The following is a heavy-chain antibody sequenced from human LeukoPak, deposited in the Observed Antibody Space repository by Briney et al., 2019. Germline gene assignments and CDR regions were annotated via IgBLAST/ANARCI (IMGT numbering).Heavy chain of an antibody. CDR3: ASPGDYYFDY. J-gene: IGHJ4*02. Sequence: SETLSLTCTVSGGSISSYYWSWIRQPPGKGLEWIGSIYYSGSTYYNPSLKSRVTISVDTSKNQFSLKLSSVTAADTAVYYCASPGDYYFDYWGQGTLVTVSS. CDR1: GGSISSYY. CDR2: IYYSGST. V-gene: IGHV4-39*07. D-gene: IGHD4-17*01.